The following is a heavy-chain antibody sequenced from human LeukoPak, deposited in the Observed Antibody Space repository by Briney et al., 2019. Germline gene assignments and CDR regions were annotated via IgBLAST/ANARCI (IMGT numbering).Heavy chain of an antibody. CDR1: EFALSDYY. J-gene: IGHJ6*04. CDR2: ISSSGGTI. V-gene: IGHV3-11*04. Sequence: PGGSLRLSCAASEFALSDYYMTWIRQAPGKGLEWVSYISSSGGTIDYADSVKGRFAISRDNAKNSLYLQMNSLRVEDTAVYYCARWYYNSGDVWGKGTTVTVSS. CDR3: ARWYYNSGDV. D-gene: IGHD3-10*01.